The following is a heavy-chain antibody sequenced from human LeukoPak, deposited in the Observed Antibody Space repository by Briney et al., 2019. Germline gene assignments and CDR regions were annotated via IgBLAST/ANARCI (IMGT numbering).Heavy chain of an antibody. CDR3: ADPGAGF. CDR1: GFTFYIHW. D-gene: IGHD4-17*01. Sequence: GGSLRLSCAATGFTFYIHWMTWVRQAPGKGLEWVANIKQNGTDTSYVDSVKGRFSISRDNAKNSVYLQMNSLGVEDTAVYYCADPGAGFWGQGTLVTVSS. J-gene: IGHJ4*02. V-gene: IGHV3-7*01. CDR2: IKQNGTDT.